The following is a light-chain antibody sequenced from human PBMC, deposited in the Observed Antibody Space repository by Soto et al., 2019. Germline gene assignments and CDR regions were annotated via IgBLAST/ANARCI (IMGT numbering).Light chain of an antibody. Sequence: EIVLTQSPGTQSLSPGERATLSCRASQSVSSSYLAWYQQKPGQAPRLLIYGASSRATGIPDRFSGSGSGTDFNLTISRLEPEDFAVYYCQQYGSSPAITFGQGTRLEIK. CDR2: GAS. V-gene: IGKV3-20*01. J-gene: IGKJ5*01. CDR1: QSVSSSY. CDR3: QQYGSSPAIT.